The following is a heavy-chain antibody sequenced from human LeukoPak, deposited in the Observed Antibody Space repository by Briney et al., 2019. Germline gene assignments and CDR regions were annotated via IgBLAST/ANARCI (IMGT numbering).Heavy chain of an antibody. CDR3: ARVRAVADDY. J-gene: IGHJ4*02. D-gene: IGHD6-19*01. CDR1: GFTFSSYG. CDR2: ISSSGSTI. V-gene: IGHV3-48*04. Sequence: PGRSLRLSCAASGFTFSSYGMHWVRQAPGKGLEWVSYISSSGSTIYYADSVLGRFIISRDNAKNSLYLQMNSLRVEDTAVYYCARVRAVADDYWGQGTLVTVSS.